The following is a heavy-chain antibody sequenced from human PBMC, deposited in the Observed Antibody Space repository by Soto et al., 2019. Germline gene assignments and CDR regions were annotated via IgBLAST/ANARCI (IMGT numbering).Heavy chain of an antibody. CDR3: AREGDSDAFDI. D-gene: IGHD3-16*01. V-gene: IGHV3-7*03. CDR2: IKQDGSEK. CDR1: GFTFSSYW. J-gene: IGHJ3*02. Sequence: GGSLRLSCAASGFTFSSYWMSWVRQAPGKGLEWVANIKQDGSEKYYEDSVKGRFTISRDNAKNSLYLQMNSLRAEDTAVYYWAREGDSDAFDIWGQGTMVTVSS.